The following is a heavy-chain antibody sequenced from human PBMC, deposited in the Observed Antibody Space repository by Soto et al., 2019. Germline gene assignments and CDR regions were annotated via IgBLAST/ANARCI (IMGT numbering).Heavy chain of an antibody. D-gene: IGHD2-15*01. CDR3: TRDRPVAANGYGMDV. CDR2: IRSKAYGGTT. Sequence: GGSLRLSCTASGFTFGDYAMSWFRQAPGKGLEWVGFIRSKAYGGTTEYAASVKGRFTISRDDSKSIAHLQMNSLKTEDTAVYYCTRDRPVAANGYGMDVWGQGTTVTVSS. J-gene: IGHJ6*02. CDR1: GFTFGDYA. V-gene: IGHV3-49*03.